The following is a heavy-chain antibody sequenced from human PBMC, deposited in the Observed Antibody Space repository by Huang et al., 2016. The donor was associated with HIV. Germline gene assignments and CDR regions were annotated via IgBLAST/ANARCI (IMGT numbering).Heavy chain of an antibody. Sequence: QVQLQESGPGLVKPSETLSLTCTVSDGSISSHFGSWIRQPPGKGLEWIATSNPSGGSNYNPSLESRVTLSKDSSKEQLSLKLQSVTAADTAVYYCARDGAYQYDSRAYYRDFWGQGTLVTVSS. CDR2: SNPSGGS. D-gene: IGHD3-22*01. CDR1: DGSISSHF. J-gene: IGHJ4*02. V-gene: IGHV4-59*11. CDR3: ARDGAYQYDSRAYYRDF.